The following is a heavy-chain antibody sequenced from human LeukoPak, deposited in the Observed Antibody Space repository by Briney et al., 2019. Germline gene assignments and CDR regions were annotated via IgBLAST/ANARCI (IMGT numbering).Heavy chain of an antibody. D-gene: IGHD3-22*01. CDR2: ISSSSSYI. V-gene: IGHV3-21*01. Sequence: GGSLRLSCAASGFTFSSYSMNWVRQAPGKGLEWVSSISSSSSYIYYADSVKGRFSISRDNAKNSLYLQMNSLRAEDTAVYYCARDLYDSSGFANYWGQGTLVTVSS. CDR3: ARDLYDSSGFANY. J-gene: IGHJ4*02. CDR1: GFTFSSYS.